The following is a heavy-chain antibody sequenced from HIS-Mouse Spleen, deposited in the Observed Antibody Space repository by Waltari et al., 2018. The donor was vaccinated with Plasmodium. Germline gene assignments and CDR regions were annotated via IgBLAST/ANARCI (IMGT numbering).Heavy chain of an antibody. Sequence: EVQLVESGGGLVKPGGSLRLSCPASGFPFSYYPMHWVCQAPGKGLDWVSSISSSSSYIYYADSVKGRFTISRDNAKNSLYLQMNSLRAEDTAVYYCAREDILTGYYNDYWYFDLWGRGSLVTVSS. D-gene: IGHD3-9*01. J-gene: IGHJ2*01. CDR3: AREDILTGYYNDYWYFDL. CDR1: GFPFSYYP. CDR2: ISSSSSYI. V-gene: IGHV3-21*01.